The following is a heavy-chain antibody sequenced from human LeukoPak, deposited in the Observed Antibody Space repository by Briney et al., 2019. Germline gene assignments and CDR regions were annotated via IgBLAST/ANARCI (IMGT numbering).Heavy chain of an antibody. CDR3: ATGTSGSYYVGIVRPIDY. V-gene: IGHV1-24*01. Sequence: GASGKVCCKFSGYTLTELPIHWVRQAPGKGLEWMGGFDPDDGETVYAQMFQGRVTMTEDTSSDTASMELSSLRSEDTAVYYCATGTSGSYYVGIVRPIDYWGQGTLVTVSS. J-gene: IGHJ4*02. CDR1: GYTLTELP. CDR2: FDPDDGET. D-gene: IGHD1-26*01.